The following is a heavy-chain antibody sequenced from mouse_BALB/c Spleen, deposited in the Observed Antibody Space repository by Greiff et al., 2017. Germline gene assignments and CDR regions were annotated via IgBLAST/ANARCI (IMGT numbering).Heavy chain of an antibody. D-gene: IGHD3-1*01. Sequence: VQGVESGAELAKPGASVKMSCKASGYTFTSYWMHWVKQRPGQGLEWIGYINPSTGYTEYNQKFKDKATLTADKSSSTAYMQLSSLTSEDSAVYYCARSGSMDYWGQGTSVTVSS. CDR1: GYTFTSYW. J-gene: IGHJ4*01. CDR3: ARSGSMDY. CDR2: INPSTGYT. V-gene: IGHV1-7*01.